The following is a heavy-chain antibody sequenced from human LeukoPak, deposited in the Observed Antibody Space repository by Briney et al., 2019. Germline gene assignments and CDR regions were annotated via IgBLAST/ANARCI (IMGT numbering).Heavy chain of an antibody. CDR3: ARAVSVFSGGSQGYYYGMDV. V-gene: IGHV7-4-1*02. J-gene: IGHJ6*02. CDR1: GYTFTSYA. D-gene: IGHD3-10*01. Sequence: ASVNVSCTASGYTFTSYAMNWVRQAPGQGLEWMGWINTNTGNPTYAQGFTGRFVFSLDTSVSTAYLQISSLKAEDTAVYYCARAVSVFSGGSQGYYYGMDVWGQGTTVTVSS. CDR2: INTNTGNP.